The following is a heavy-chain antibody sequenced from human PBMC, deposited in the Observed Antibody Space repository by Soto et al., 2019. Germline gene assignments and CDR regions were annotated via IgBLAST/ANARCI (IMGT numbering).Heavy chain of an antibody. CDR3: ARDQTGYFEIGWFDP. CDR1: GGTFSSYA. CDR2: IIPIFGTA. V-gene: IGHV1-69*13. D-gene: IGHD3-9*01. J-gene: IGHJ5*02. Sequence: SVKVSCKASGGTFSSYAISWVRQAPGQGLEWMGGIIPIFGTANYAQKFQGRVTITADESTSTAYMELSSLRSGDTAVYYCARDQTGYFEIGWFDPWGQGTLVTVSS.